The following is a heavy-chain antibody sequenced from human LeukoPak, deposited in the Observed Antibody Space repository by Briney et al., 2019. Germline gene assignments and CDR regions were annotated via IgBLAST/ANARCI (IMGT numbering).Heavy chain of an antibody. V-gene: IGHV3-23*01. CDR1: GFTFGKHS. Sequence: GGSLRLSCAASGFTFGKHSMTWVRQAPGKGPQWVAAISGISDRTYYADSVKDRFTISRDNLKKTLYLQMDSLRVEDTAVYYCAKDRFGVDPWGQGTLVIVSS. J-gene: IGHJ5*02. CDR2: ISGISDRT. CDR3: AKDRFGVDP. D-gene: IGHD3-10*01.